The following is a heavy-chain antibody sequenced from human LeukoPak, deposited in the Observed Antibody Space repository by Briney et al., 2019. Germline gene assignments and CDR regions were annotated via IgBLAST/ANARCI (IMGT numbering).Heavy chain of an antibody. V-gene: IGHV1-24*01. Sequence: ASVKVSCKVSGYTLTELSMHWVRQAPGKGLEWMGGFDPEDGETIYAQKFQGRVTMTEDTSTGTAYMELSSLRSEDTAVYYCATKATVVVTAPSIDDAFDIWGQGTMVTVSS. CDR1: GYTLTELS. CDR2: FDPEDGET. D-gene: IGHD2-21*02. J-gene: IGHJ3*02. CDR3: ATKATVVVTAPSIDDAFDI.